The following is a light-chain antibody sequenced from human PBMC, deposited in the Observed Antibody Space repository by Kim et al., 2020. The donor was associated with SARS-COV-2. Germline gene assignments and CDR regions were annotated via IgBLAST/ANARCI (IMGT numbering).Light chain of an antibody. CDR1: SSNIGSNP. CDR2: SNV. CDR3: AAWDDSLNGYWV. V-gene: IGLV1-44*01. Sequence: QLALTQPPSASGTPGQRVTISCSGSSSNIGSNPVNWYQQIPGSAPKLLIYSNVERPSGVPDRFSGSKSGTSASLAISGLQSEDEADYHCAAWDDSLNGYWVFGGGTQLTVL. J-gene: IGLJ3*02.